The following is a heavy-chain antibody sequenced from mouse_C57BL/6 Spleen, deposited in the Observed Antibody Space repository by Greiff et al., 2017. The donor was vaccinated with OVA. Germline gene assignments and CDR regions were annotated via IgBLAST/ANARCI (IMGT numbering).Heavy chain of an antibody. CDR3: ARDRPLTTVVATRYFDV. V-gene: IGHV5-4*01. CDR1: GFTFSSYA. Sequence: DVMLVESGGGLVKPGGSLKLSCAASGFTFSSYAMSWVRQTPEKRLEWVATISDGGSYTYYPDNVKGRFTISRDNAKNNLYLQMSHLKSEDTAMYYCARDRPLTTVVATRYFDVWGTGTTVTVSS. J-gene: IGHJ1*03. CDR2: ISDGGSYT. D-gene: IGHD1-1*01.